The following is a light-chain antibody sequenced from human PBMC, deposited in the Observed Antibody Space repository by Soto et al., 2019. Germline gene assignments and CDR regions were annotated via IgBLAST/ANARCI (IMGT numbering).Light chain of an antibody. CDR3: QHYDNLPHT. Sequence: EVVMTQSPATLSVSPGERATLSCRASQNLSRNLAWYQQQPGQAPRLLIYGASTMDTGIPARFSGSGSGTDFTLTISSLQSEDFAVYYCQHYDNLPHTFGQGTKLEIK. CDR2: GAS. V-gene: IGKV3-15*01. CDR1: QNLSRN. J-gene: IGKJ2*01.